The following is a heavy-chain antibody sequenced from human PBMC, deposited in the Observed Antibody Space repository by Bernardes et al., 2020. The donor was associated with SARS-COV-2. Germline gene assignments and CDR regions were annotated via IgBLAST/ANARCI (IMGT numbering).Heavy chain of an antibody. CDR3: ARADYGGSFYYYYGMDV. CDR2: IGTAGDT. J-gene: IGHJ6*02. Sequence: GGSLRLSCAASGFTFSSYDMHWVRQATGKGLEWVSAIGTAGDTYYPGSVKGRFTISRENAKNSLYLQMNSQRAGDTAVYYCARADYGGSFYYYYGMDVWGQGTTVTVSS. V-gene: IGHV3-13*01. CDR1: GFTFSSYD. D-gene: IGHD2-15*01.